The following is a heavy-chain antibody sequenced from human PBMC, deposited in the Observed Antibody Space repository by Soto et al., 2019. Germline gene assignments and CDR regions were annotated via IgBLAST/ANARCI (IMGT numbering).Heavy chain of an antibody. CDR3: ARKLVMVRGIMYYYYGMDV. Sequence: GGSLRLSCAASGFTFSNHAIHWVRQAPGKGLKWVAVISYDGSNKYYADSVKGRFTVSRDNSKNTLYLQMNSLRVEDTAVYYCARKLVMVRGIMYYYYGMDVWGQGTTVTVSS. J-gene: IGHJ6*02. V-gene: IGHV3-30-3*01. D-gene: IGHD3-10*01. CDR1: GFTFSNHA. CDR2: ISYDGSNK.